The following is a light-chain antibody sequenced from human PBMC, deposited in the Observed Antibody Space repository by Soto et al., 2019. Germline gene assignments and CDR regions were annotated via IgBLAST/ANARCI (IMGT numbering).Light chain of an antibody. CDR3: QSFDSSLIGSV. CDR1: SSNIGAGYD. J-gene: IGLJ2*01. V-gene: IGLV1-40*01. Sequence: QSVLTQPRSVSGAPGQRVSIYCTGSSSNIGAGYDVHWYQQLPGTAPKLLIFGNAHRPSGVPDRISASRSGTSASLAITGLQAEDEADYYCQSFDSSLIGSVFGGGTKLTVL. CDR2: GNA.